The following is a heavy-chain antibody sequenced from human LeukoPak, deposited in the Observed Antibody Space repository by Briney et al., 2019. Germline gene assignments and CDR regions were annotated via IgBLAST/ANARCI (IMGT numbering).Heavy chain of an antibody. J-gene: IGHJ4*02. CDR1: GGSISNYY. CDR3: ARDFYGDDGHHPFDY. CDR2: IYASGST. D-gene: IGHD2/OR15-2a*01. Sequence: PSETLSLTRSVSGGSISNYYWNSIRQPAGKGLEWIGRIYASGSTNYNPSLKSRVTISMDKSKNHFSLNLKSVTAADTGFYYCARDFYGDDGHHPFDYWGQGIQVTVSS. V-gene: IGHV4-4*07.